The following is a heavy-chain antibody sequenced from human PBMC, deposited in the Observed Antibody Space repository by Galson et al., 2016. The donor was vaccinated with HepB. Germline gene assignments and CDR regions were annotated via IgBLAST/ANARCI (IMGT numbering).Heavy chain of an antibody. D-gene: IGHD4/OR15-4a*01. CDR2: ISPRGTDT. Sequence: SLRLSCAASGFNFNIYAMAWVRQAPGKGLQWVSAISPRGTDTYYVDSVMGRFSISRDNSKTTVYLQMDSLRAEDTAVYYCARDTYGAFAPWGQGALVTVSS. V-gene: IGHV3-23*01. J-gene: IGHJ5*02. CDR3: ARDTYGAFAP. CDR1: GFNFNIYA.